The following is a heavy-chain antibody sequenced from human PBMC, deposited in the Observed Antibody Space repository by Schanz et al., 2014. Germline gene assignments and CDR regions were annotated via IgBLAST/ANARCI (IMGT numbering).Heavy chain of an antibody. D-gene: IGHD2-15*01. CDR1: GFTFNSYA. V-gene: IGHV3-23*01. Sequence: DVQLLESGGGLVQPGGSLRLSCAASGFTFNSYAMTWVRQAPGKGLEWVSSISHSGGSKYYADSVKGRFTISRDNSENTLYLQMNSLSADETAVFYCAKGMGYCSGGTCYDHYYYGLDVWGPGTTVTVSS. J-gene: IGHJ6*02. CDR2: ISHSGGSK. CDR3: AKGMGYCSGGTCYDHYYYGLDV.